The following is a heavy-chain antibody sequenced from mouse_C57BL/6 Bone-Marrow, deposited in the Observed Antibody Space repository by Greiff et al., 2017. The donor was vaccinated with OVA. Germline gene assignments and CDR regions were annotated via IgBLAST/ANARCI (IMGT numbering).Heavy chain of an antibody. J-gene: IGHJ1*03. D-gene: IGHD1-1*01. CDR2: INPSTGGT. V-gene: IGHV1-42*01. CDR1: GYSFTGYY. CDR3: ASRGGSSPYWYFDV. Sequence: VQLQQSGPELVKPGASVKISCKASGYSFTGYYMNWVKQSPEKSLEWIGEINPSTGGTTYNQKFKAKATLTVDKSSSTAYMQLKSLTSEDSAVYYCASRGGSSPYWYFDVWGTGTTVTVSS.